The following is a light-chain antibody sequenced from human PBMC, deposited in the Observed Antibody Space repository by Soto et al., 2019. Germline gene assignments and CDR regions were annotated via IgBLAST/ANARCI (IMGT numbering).Light chain of an antibody. V-gene: IGKV1-33*01. Sequence: DIQMTQSPSSLSASVGDRVTITCQASQHISHYLNWYQQKPGEAPKLLIYDASNLKTGVPSRFSGGGFGRQFTFTINSLQPEDIAVYYCQHYDNFPITCGPGTKVDIK. CDR3: QHYDNFPIT. J-gene: IGKJ3*01. CDR2: DAS. CDR1: QHISHY.